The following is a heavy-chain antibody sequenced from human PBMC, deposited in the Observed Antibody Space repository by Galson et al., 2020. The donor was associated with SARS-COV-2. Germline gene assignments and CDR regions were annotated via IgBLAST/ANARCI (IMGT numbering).Heavy chain of an antibody. D-gene: IGHD3-10*01. CDR2: IRGPGDTT. CDR1: GFTFTSYS. J-gene: IGHJ2*01. CDR3: AREGRWFGGDWYFGL. V-gene: IGHV3-23*01. Sequence: GESLKISCAASGFTFTSYSLSWVRQAPGKGLEWVSTIRGPGDTTYYTDSVKGRFTIARDNSKNTLWLQMNSLRDEDTAMYYCAREGRWFGGDWYFGLWGRGTLVTVSS.